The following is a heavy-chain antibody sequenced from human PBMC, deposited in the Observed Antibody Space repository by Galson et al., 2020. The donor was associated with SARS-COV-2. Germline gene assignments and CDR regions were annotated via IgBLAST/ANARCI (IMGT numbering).Heavy chain of an antibody. V-gene: IGHV3-7*01. CDR2: IKEDGTEE. CDR1: GFTSSHYS. CDR3: VRGGWEVDY. Sequence: ETLSLTSEAAGFTSSHYSMNWVRQPPGKGLEWVAKIKEDGTEEYYVESVKGRFSISRDNAKNSLFLQMNSLRLEDTAVYYCVRGGWEVDYWGQGILVIVSS. D-gene: IGHD1-26*01. J-gene: IGHJ4*02.